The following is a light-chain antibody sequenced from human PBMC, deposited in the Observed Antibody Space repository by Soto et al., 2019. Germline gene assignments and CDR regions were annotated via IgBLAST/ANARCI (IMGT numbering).Light chain of an antibody. J-gene: IGLJ1*01. Sequence: QSALTQPASVSGSPGQSMTVSCTGTSSDVGGHNYVSWFQQHPGQAPKLLIYEVTTRPSGVSTRFSGSKSGNTASLTISGLQAEDEADYHCSSYSSSGTLFVFGTGTKVTVL. V-gene: IGLV2-14*01. CDR1: SSDVGGHNY. CDR3: SSYSSSGTLFV. CDR2: EVT.